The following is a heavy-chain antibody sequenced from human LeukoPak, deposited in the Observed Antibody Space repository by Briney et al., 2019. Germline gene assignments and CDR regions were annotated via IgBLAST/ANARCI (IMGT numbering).Heavy chain of an antibody. CDR1: GFTFSSYG. CDR2: ISYDGSNK. CDR3: AKNSSRGSGTYSDY. Sequence: GGSLRLSCAASGFTFSSYGMHWVRQAPGKGLEWVAVISYDGSNKYYADSVKGRFTISRDNSKNTLYLQMNSLRAEDTAVYYCAKNSSRGSGTYSDYWGQGTLVTVSS. D-gene: IGHD3-10*01. V-gene: IGHV3-30*18. J-gene: IGHJ4*02.